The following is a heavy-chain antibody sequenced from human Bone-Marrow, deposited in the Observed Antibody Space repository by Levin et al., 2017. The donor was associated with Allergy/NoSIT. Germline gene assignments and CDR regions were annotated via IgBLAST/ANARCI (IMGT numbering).Heavy chain of an antibody. V-gene: IGHV3-11*01. CDR2: ISSSGSTI. D-gene: IGHD2-21*01. CDR3: ASSREKCPYCGGGLDY. CDR1: GFTFSDYY. Sequence: LSLTCAASGFTFSDYYMSWIRQAPGKGLEWVSYISSSGSTIYYADSVKGRFTISRDNAKNSLYLQMNSLRAEDTAVYYCASSREKCPYCGGGLDYWGQGTLVTVSS. J-gene: IGHJ4*02.